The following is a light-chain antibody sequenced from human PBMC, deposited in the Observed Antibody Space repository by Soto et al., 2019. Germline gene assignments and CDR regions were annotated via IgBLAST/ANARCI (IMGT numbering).Light chain of an antibody. J-gene: IGKJ1*01. Sequence: DIQMTQSPSSVSASVGDRVSITCRASQDVGNWLAWYQQKPGKAPKLLISASSSLQSGVPSRFSGSGAGTGFTLMISSLQPEDCAIYWGLQTTSFPWTFGQGTKVEIK. CDR3: LQTTSFPWT. V-gene: IGKV1-12*01. CDR1: QDVGNW. CDR2: ASS.